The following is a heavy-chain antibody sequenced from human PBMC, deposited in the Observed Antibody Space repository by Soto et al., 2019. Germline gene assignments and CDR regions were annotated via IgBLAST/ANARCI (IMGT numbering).Heavy chain of an antibody. CDR2: IYYSGST. D-gene: IGHD1-1*01. CDR3: ARDWNRYGMDV. V-gene: IGHV4-30-4*01. Sequence: QVHLQESGPGVVKPSQTLSLTCAVSGGSISSAEHYWSWIRQPPGEGLEWIGYIYYSGSTFYNPSLKSRVTISVDTSKNQFSLNLTSVTAADTALYFCARDWNRYGMDVWGQGTTVTVSS. J-gene: IGHJ6*02. CDR1: GGSISSAEHY.